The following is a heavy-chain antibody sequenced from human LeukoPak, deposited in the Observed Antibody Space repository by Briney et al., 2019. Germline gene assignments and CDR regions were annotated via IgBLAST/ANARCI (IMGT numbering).Heavy chain of an antibody. CDR2: ISGSGGST. J-gene: IGHJ4*02. CDR1: GFTFSSYS. Sequence: GGSLRLSCAASGFTFSSYSMNWVRQAPGKGLEWVSAISGSGGSTYYADSAKGRFTISRDNSKNTLYLQMNSLRAEDTAVYYCAKPGVLLWFGVPYYWGQGTLVTVSS. D-gene: IGHD3-10*01. CDR3: AKPGVLLWFGVPYY. V-gene: IGHV3-23*01.